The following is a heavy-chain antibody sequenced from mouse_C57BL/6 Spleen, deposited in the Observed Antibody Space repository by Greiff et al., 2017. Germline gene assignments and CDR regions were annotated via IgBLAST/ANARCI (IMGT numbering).Heavy chain of an antibody. D-gene: IGHD2-4*01. V-gene: IGHV5-9-1*02. CDR3: TRDTMITTGSSYFDY. J-gene: IGHJ2*01. CDR2: ISSGGDYI. Sequence: VQLKESGEGLVKPGGSLKLSCAASGFTFSSYAMSWVRQTPEKRLEWVAYISSGGDYIYYADTVKGRFTISRDNARNTLYLQMSSLKSEDTAMYYCTRDTMITTGSSYFDYWGQGTTLTVSS. CDR1: GFTFSSYA.